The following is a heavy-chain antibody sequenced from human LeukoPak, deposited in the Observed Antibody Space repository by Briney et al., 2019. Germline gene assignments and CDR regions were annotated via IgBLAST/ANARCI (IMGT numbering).Heavy chain of an antibody. V-gene: IGHV3-23*01. CDR1: GFTFSNYA. J-gene: IGHJ4*02. CDR2: INPADGGS. D-gene: IGHD2-15*01. CDR3: ARSGVATCHY. Sequence: GGSLRLSCQASGFTFSNYAMSWVRQAPGKGLEWVSSINPADGGSFFADSVKGRFTISRDDSRSVVYLQMNSLSAEDTAVYYCARSGVATCHYWGQGILVTVSS.